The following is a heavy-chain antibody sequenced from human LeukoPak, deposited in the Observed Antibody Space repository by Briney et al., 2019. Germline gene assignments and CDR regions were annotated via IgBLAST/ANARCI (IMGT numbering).Heavy chain of an antibody. CDR1: EFTFISYR. CDR2: IRYDGSTK. Sequence: GGSLRLSCAASEFTFISYRMHCVRQAPGKGLEWVAFIRYDGSTKYYADSVKGRFTISRDNSKNTLYLQMNSLRAEDTAVYYCAKERHRAMNEYYFECWGQGTLVTVSS. J-gene: IGHJ4*02. D-gene: IGHD5-18*01. CDR3: AKERHRAMNEYYFEC. V-gene: IGHV3-30*02.